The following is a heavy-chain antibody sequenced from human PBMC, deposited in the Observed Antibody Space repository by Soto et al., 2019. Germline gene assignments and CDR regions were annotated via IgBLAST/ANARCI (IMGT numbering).Heavy chain of an antibody. Sequence: QVQLVQSGAEVKKPGASVKVSCKASGYTFTGYYMHWVRQAPGQGLEWMGWINPNSGGTNYAQKFQGWVTMTRDTSISTAYMELSRLRSDDTAVYYCARGKPLLYYDYIWGSSIVVRAFDIWGQGTMVTVSS. D-gene: IGHD3-16*01. J-gene: IGHJ3*02. CDR1: GYTFTGYY. CDR2: INPNSGGT. V-gene: IGHV1-2*04. CDR3: ARGKPLLYYDYIWGSSIVVRAFDI.